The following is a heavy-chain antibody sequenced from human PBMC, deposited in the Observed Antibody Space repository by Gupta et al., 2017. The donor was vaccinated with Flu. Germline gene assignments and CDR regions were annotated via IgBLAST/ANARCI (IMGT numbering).Heavy chain of an antibody. D-gene: IGHD2-15*01. CDR1: GFTFSIYG. J-gene: IGHJ4*02. V-gene: IGHV3-33*03. CDR2: IWYDENYK. CDR3: AKSLYCSGGACYSPADH. Sequence: QVQLVESGGGVVQQGGSLRLYCAASGFTFSIYGMNWVRQAPGKGLEWVAVIWYDENYKYYADSLKGRFTISRDNSKDTVYLQMNSLRAEDTAVYYCAKSLYCSGGACYSPADHWGQGTLVTVSS.